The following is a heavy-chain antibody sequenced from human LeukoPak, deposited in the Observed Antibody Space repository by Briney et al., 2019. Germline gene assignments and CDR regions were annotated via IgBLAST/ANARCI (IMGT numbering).Heavy chain of an antibody. D-gene: IGHD2-2*01. V-gene: IGHV3-23*01. CDR2: LSGSGGST. J-gene: IGHJ4*02. CDR3: AKDLGYTSWYYFDY. Sequence: GGSLRLSCTASGFTFSSFSMSWVRQAPGKGLEWVSGLSGSGGSTYYADSVKGRFTISRDNFKNTLYLQMNSLSAEDTAIYYCAKDLGYTSWYYFDYWGQGTLVTVSS. CDR1: GFTFSSFS.